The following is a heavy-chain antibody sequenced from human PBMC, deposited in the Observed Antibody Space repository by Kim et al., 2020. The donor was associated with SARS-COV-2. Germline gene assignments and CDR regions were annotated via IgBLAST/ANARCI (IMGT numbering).Heavy chain of an antibody. CDR3: AKGGERRGSSGDTDV. J-gene: IGHJ6*02. D-gene: IGHD1-26*01. Sequence: GGSLRLSCAASGFTFSSYAMSWVRQAPGKGLEWVSAISGSGGSTYYADSVKGRFTISRDNSKNTLYLQMNSLRAEDTAVYYCAKGGERRGSSGDTDVWGQGTTVTVSS. V-gene: IGHV3-23*01. CDR2: ISGSGGST. CDR1: GFTFSSYA.